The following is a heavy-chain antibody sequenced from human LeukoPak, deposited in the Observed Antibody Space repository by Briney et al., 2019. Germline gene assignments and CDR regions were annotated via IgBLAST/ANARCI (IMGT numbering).Heavy chain of an antibody. CDR1: GGSISSYY. CDR3: ARGDGYNYY. J-gene: IGHJ4*02. D-gene: IGHD5-24*01. V-gene: IGHV4-59*01. CDR2: IYYSGST. Sequence: PSETLSLTCTVSGGSISSYYWSWIRHPPGKGLEWIGYIYYSGSTNYNPSLKSRVTISVDTSKNQFSLKLSSVTAADTAVYYCARGDGYNYYWGQGTLVTVSS.